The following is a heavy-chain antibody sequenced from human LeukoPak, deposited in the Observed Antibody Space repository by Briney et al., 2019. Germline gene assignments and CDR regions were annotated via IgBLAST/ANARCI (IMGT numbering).Heavy chain of an antibody. CDR3: HIDYGSGSYPFDY. CDR2: ISTYNGNT. J-gene: IGHJ4*02. V-gene: IGHV1-18*01. Sequence: GASVKVSCKASGYTFTSYGIIWVRQAPGEGLEWMGWISTYNGNTNYAQKLQGRVTMTTDTSTNTAYMELRSLRSYDTAVYYCHIDYGSGSYPFDYWGQGTLVTVSS. CDR1: GYTFTSYG. D-gene: IGHD3-10*01.